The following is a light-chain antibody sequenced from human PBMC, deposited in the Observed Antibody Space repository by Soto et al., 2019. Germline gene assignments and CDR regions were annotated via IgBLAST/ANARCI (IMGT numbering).Light chain of an antibody. CDR1: QNVTSRY. CDR2: GAF. V-gene: IGKV3-20*01. CDR3: QHYGTSHT. Sequence: EIVLTQSPGTLSLSPGERATLSCRASQNVTSRYLAWYQQKPGQAPRLLIFGAFSRATGIPDRFSGSGTGTDFTLTISRLEPEDFAVNYCQHYGTSHTFGQGTKLE. J-gene: IGKJ2*01.